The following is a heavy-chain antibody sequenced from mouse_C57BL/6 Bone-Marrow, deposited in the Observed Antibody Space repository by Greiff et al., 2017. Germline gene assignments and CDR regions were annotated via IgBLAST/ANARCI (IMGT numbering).Heavy chain of an antibody. CDR3: ARGGYYYGSSPTHSDV. CDR2: INPYNGGT. V-gene: IGHV1-19*01. Sequence: VQLQQSGPVLVKPGASVKMSCKASGYTFTDYYMNWVKQSHGKSLEWIGVINPYNGGTSYNQKFKGKATLTVDKSSSTAYMELNSLTSEDSAVYYCARGGYYYGSSPTHSDVWGTGTTVTVSS. J-gene: IGHJ1*03. CDR1: GYTFTDYY. D-gene: IGHD1-1*01.